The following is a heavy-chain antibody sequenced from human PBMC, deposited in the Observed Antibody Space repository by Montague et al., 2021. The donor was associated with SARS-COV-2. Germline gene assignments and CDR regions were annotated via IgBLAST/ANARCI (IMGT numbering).Heavy chain of an antibody. Sequence: SETLSLTCTVSGGSISGYYWSWFRQSAGKGLEWIGRIYNSGSTSYNPSLKSRATMSVDTSKNQFSLKLSSVTAADTAVYYCVGDQGRSNWNYPDYWGQGTLVTVSS. CDR3: VGDQGRSNWNYPDY. J-gene: IGHJ4*02. CDR1: GGSISGYY. V-gene: IGHV4-4*07. CDR2: IYNSGST. D-gene: IGHD1-20*01.